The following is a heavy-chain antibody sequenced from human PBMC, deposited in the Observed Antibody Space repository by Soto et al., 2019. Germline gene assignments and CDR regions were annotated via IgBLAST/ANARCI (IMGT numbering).Heavy chain of an antibody. J-gene: IGHJ4*02. CDR3: ARYSNWYYFDY. Sequence: PSETLSLTCTVSGGSISSSSYYWGWIRQPPGKGLEWIGSIYYSGSTYYNPSLKSRVTISVDTSKNQFSLKLSSVTAADTAVYYCARYSNWYYFDYWGQGTLVTVSS. CDR1: GGSISSSSYY. D-gene: IGHD4-4*01. CDR2: IYYSGST. V-gene: IGHV4-39*07.